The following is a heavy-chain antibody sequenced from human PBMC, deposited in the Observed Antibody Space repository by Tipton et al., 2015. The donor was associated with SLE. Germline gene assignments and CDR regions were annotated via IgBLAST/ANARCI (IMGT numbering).Heavy chain of an antibody. J-gene: IGHJ1*01. Sequence: TLSLTCTVSGGSISSYYWSWIRQPPGKGLEWIGYIYYSGSTNYNPSLKSRVTISVDTSKNQFSLKLSSVTAADTAVYYCARGDGCGGDCYSAEYFQHWGQGTLVTVSS. D-gene: IGHD2-21*01. CDR3: ARGDGCGGDCYSAEYFQH. CDR2: IYYSGST. CDR1: GGSISSYY. V-gene: IGHV4-59*01.